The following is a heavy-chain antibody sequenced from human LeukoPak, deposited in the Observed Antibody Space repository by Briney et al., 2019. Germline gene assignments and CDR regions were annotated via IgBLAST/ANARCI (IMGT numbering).Heavy chain of an antibody. J-gene: IGHJ3*02. D-gene: IGHD4-23*01. CDR1: GFTFSRHW. Sequence: PGGSLRLSCAASGFTFSRHWMHWVRQAPGKGLVWVSRINSGGSSTSYADSVKRRFTISRDNAKNTLYLQMNSLRVEDTALYYCARVRSVGGNPHAFNIWGQGTMVTVSS. CDR3: ARVRSVGGNPHAFNI. V-gene: IGHV3-74*01. CDR2: INSGGSST.